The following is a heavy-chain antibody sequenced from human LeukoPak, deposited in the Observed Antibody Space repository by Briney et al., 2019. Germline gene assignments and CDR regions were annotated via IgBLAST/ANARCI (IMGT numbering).Heavy chain of an antibody. V-gene: IGHV1-8*01. D-gene: IGHD6-13*01. Sequence: GASVKVSCKASGYTFTSYDINWVRQATGQGLEWMGWMNPNSGNTGYAQKFQGRVTMTRNTSISTAYMELSSLRSEDTAVYYCAATDAAGPPYGMDVWGQGTTVTVSS. J-gene: IGHJ6*02. CDR3: AATDAAGPPYGMDV. CDR2: MNPNSGNT. CDR1: GYTFTSYD.